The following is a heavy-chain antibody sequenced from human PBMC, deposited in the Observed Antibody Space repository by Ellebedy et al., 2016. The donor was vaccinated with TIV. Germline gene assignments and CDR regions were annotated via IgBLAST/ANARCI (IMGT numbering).Heavy chain of an antibody. CDR2: ISYDGSNK. V-gene: IGHV3-30-3*02. D-gene: IGHD1-14*01. CDR1: GFTFSSYA. CDR3: AKKAPHNNPFDY. Sequence: GGSLRLSCAASGFTFSSYAMHWVRQAPGKGLEWVAVISYDGSNKYYADSVKGRFTISRDNSKNTLYLQMNILRAEDTAVYSCAKKAPHNNPFDYWGQGTLVTVSS. J-gene: IGHJ4*02.